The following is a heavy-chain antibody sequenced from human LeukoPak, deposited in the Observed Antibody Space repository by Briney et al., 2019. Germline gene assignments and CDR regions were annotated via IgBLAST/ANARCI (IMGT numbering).Heavy chain of an antibody. CDR3: ARAGLSGSYYSYYFDY. Sequence: ASVKVSCKASGGTFTSYAISWVRQAPGQGLEWMGWISAYNGNTNYAQKLQGRVTMTTDTSTSTAYMELRSLRSDDTAVYYCARAGLSGSYYSYYFDYWGQGTLVTVSS. CDR1: GGTFTSYA. J-gene: IGHJ4*02. D-gene: IGHD3-10*01. V-gene: IGHV1-18*01. CDR2: ISAYNGNT.